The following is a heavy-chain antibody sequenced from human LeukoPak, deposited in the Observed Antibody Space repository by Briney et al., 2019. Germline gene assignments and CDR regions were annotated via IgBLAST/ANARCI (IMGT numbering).Heavy chain of an antibody. J-gene: IGHJ4*02. D-gene: IGHD1-26*01. CDR3: AREDSGSSLGY. CDR2: ISSSSSTI. CDR1: GFTFRNFW. V-gene: IGHV3-48*04. Sequence: GGSLRLSCGASGFTFRNFWMNWVRQAPGKGLEWVSYISSSSSTIYYADSVKGRFTISRDNAKNSLYLQMNSLRAEDTAVYYCAREDSGSSLGYWGQGTLVTVSS.